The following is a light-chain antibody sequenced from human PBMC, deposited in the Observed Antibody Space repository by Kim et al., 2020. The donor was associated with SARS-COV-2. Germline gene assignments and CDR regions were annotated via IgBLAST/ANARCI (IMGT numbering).Light chain of an antibody. CDR2: DAS. V-gene: IGKV3-15*01. CDR1: ETITTK. Sequence: IVMMQSPATLSLSPGESASLSCRASETITTKVSWYQQKPGQAPRLLIYDASTRATGILARFSSSGSGTEFILIISSLQSEDFAVYFCQQYNNWPPLTFGQGTKVEIK. J-gene: IGKJ1*01. CDR3: QQYNNWPPLT.